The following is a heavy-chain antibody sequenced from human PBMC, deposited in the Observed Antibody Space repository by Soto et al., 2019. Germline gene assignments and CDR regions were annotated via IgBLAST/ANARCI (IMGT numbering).Heavy chain of an antibody. D-gene: IGHD3-22*01. Sequence: PGGSLRLSCAASGFTFSSYAMHWVRQAPGKGLEWVAVISYDGSNKYYADSVKGRFTISRDNSKNTLYLQMNSLRAEDTAVYYCARGRGYYYDSSGYYYFDYWGQGPLVTVSS. CDR2: ISYDGSNK. J-gene: IGHJ4*02. V-gene: IGHV3-30-3*01. CDR1: GFTFSSYA. CDR3: ARGRGYYYDSSGYYYFDY.